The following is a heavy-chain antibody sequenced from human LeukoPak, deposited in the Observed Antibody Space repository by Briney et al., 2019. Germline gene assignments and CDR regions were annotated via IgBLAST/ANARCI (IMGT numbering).Heavy chain of an antibody. J-gene: IGHJ4*02. CDR3: ARGRGVEMATITWSYFDY. V-gene: IGHV1-69*05. D-gene: IGHD5-24*01. CDR2: IIPIFGTA. Sequence: SSVKVSCKASGYTFTGYYMHWVRQAPGQGLEWMGGIIPIFGTANYAQKFQGRVTITTDESTSTAYLELSSLRSEDTAVYYCARGRGVEMATITWSYFDYWGQGTLVTVSS. CDR1: GYTFTGYY.